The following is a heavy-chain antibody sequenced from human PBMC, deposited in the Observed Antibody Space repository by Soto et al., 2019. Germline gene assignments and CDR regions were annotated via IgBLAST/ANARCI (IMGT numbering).Heavy chain of an antibody. CDR2: IIPILGIA. CDR3: ARDRSDYYGSGSFIRYYYYYMDV. J-gene: IGHJ6*03. Sequence: QVQLVQSGAEVKEPGSSVKVSCKASGGTFSSYTISWVRQAPGQGLEWMGRIIPILGIANYAQKFQGRVTITADKSTSTAYMELSSLRSEDTAVYYCARDRSDYYGSGSFIRYYYYYMDVWGKGTTVTVSS. CDR1: GGTFSSYT. V-gene: IGHV1-69*08. D-gene: IGHD3-10*01.